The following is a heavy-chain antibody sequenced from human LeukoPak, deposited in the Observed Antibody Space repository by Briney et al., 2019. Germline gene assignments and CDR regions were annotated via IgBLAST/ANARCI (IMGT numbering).Heavy chain of an antibody. Sequence: GRSLRLSCAASGFTFSSYGMHWVRQAPGKGLEWVAVISYDGSNKYYADSVKGRFTISRDNSKNTLYLQMNSLRAEDTAVYYCAKSPLRITIFGDTYYFDYWGQGTLVTVSS. CDR3: AKSPLRITIFGDTYYFDY. D-gene: IGHD3-3*01. J-gene: IGHJ4*02. CDR1: GFTFSSYG. V-gene: IGHV3-30*18. CDR2: ISYDGSNK.